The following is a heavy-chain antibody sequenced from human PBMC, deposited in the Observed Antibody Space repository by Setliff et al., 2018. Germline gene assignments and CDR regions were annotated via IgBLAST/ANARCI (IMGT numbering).Heavy chain of an antibody. CDR2: IYPSNSNI. CDR3: ARHRVGNSGYAIPILDF. J-gene: IGHJ4*02. V-gene: IGHV5-51*01. Sequence: GESLKISCATSGYNFNSHWIAWVRQMPGKGLEWMGIIYPSNSNIKYSPSFEAQITFSVDKSITTAYLQWSSLKASDTAIYYCARHRVGNSGYAIPILDFWGQGALVTVSS. CDR1: GYNFNSHW. D-gene: IGHD5-12*01.